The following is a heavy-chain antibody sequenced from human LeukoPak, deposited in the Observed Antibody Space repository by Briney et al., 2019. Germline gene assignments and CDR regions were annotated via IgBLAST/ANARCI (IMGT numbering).Heavy chain of an antibody. D-gene: IGHD3-16*02. CDR1: GYTFTSYG. CDR2: MNPNSGNT. V-gene: IGHV1-8*02. Sequence: ASVKVSCKASGYTFTSYGISWVRQATGQGLEWMGWMNPNSGNTGYAQKFQGRVTMTRNTSISTAYMELSSLRSEDTAVYYCARAAETLMITFGGVIVMTAFDIWGQGTMVTVSS. CDR3: ARAAETLMITFGGVIVMTAFDI. J-gene: IGHJ3*02.